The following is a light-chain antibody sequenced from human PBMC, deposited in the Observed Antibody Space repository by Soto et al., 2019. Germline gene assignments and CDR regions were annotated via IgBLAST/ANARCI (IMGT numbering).Light chain of an antibody. J-gene: IGLJ2*01. CDR1: SGYSDYN. CDR3: GEDHGSGAGYVEV. Sequence: QPVLTQPPSASASLGASVTLTCTLSSGYSDYNVDWYQQRPGKGPRLVMRVGPGGIVGSKGKGSPDRYSVLGSGLNRYLTNKIIQEVDASDYHCGEDHGSGAGYVEVFGGGTKHTVL. CDR2: VGPGGIVG. V-gene: IGLV9-49*03.